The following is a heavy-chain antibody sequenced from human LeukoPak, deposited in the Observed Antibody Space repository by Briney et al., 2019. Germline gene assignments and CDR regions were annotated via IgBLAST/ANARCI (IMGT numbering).Heavy chain of an antibody. V-gene: IGHV4-59*01. CDR1: GGSISSYY. Sequence: SETLSLTCTVSGGSISSYYWSWIRQPPGKGLEWVGCIYYTGSTNYNPSLKSRVTISVDTSKNQFSLKLSSVAAADTAVYYCATGRAYSSVDYWGQGTLVTVSS. D-gene: IGHD6-19*01. J-gene: IGHJ4*02. CDR2: IYYTGST. CDR3: ATGRAYSSVDY.